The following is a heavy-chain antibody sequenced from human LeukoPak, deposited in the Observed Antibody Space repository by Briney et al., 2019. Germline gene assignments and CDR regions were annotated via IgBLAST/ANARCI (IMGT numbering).Heavy chain of an antibody. CDR3: ASSRDGYNTPPAFLTW. CDR2: IYHSGST. J-gene: IGHJ4*02. CDR1: GGSISSGGYS. Sequence: SQTLSLTCAVSGGSISSGGYSWSWIRQPPGKGLEWIGYIYHSGSTYYNPSLKSRVTISVDRSKNQFSLKLSSVTAADTAVYYCASSRDGYNTPPAFLTWWGQGTLVTVSS. V-gene: IGHV4-30-2*01. D-gene: IGHD5-24*01.